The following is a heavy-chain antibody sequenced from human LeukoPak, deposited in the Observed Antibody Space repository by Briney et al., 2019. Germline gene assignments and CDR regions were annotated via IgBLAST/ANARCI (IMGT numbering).Heavy chain of an antibody. V-gene: IGHV3-21*01. CDR2: ISSTSRYI. Sequence: GGSLRLSCAASDFTFSSYNMNWVRQAPGKGLEWVSSISSTSRYIYYADSVKGQFTVSRDNAKNSLYLQMNSLRAEDTAVYYCAREPFWSGYFSNLHFDYWGQGALVTVSS. CDR1: DFTFSSYN. J-gene: IGHJ4*02. D-gene: IGHD3-3*01. CDR3: AREPFWSGYFSNLHFDY.